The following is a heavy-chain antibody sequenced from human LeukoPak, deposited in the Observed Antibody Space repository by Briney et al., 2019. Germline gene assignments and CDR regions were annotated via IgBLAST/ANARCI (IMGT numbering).Heavy chain of an antibody. Sequence: SETLSLTCTVSGGSISSYYWSWIRQPPGKGLEWIGYISYSGSTNYNPSLKSRVTMSVDTSKNQFSLKLSSVTAADTAVYYCARNIVVVPAAIGGYNWFDPWGQGTLVTVSS. CDR3: ARNIVVVPAAIGGYNWFDP. V-gene: IGHV4-59*12. D-gene: IGHD2-2*02. CDR1: GGSISSYY. CDR2: ISYSGST. J-gene: IGHJ5*02.